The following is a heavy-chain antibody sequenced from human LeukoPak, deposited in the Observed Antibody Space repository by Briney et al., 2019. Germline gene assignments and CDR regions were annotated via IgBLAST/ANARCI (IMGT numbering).Heavy chain of an antibody. J-gene: IGHJ4*02. D-gene: IGHD2-15*01. Sequence: ASVKVSCKASGYTFTSFYMHWVRQAPGQGLEWMGWVNPNSGGTNYAQKFQGRVTMTRDTSISTAYMELSRLRSDDTAVYYCARGPDIVVVPDYWGQGTLVTVSS. CDR3: ARGPDIVVVPDY. CDR1: GYTFTSFY. V-gene: IGHV1-2*02. CDR2: VNPNSGGT.